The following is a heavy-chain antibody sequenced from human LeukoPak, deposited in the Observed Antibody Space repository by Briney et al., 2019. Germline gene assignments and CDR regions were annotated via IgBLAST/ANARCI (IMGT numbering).Heavy chain of an antibody. CDR1: GFTFSNAW. Sequence: GGSLRLSCAASGFTFSNAWMSWVRQAPGKGLEWVGRIKSKTDGWTTDYAAPVKGRFTISRDDSKNTLYLQMNSLKTEDTAVYYCTTDPNYYDSSGYYFDYWGQGTLVTVSS. CDR3: TTDPNYYDSSGYYFDY. CDR2: IKSKTDGWTT. V-gene: IGHV3-15*01. J-gene: IGHJ4*02. D-gene: IGHD3-22*01.